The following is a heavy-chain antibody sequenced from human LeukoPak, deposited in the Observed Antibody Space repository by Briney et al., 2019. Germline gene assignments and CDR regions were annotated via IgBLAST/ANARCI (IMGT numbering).Heavy chain of an antibody. V-gene: IGHV1-2*02. D-gene: IGHD5-18*01. CDR3: ATGGGDSYGFVDF. Sequence: GASVKVSCMASGYTFTDYFIHWVRQAPGQGLEWMGWIDPNSGGTNSAQKFQGRVTLTRDTSIRTASMELRSLRSDDTALYYCATGGGDSYGFVDFRGQGTLVTVSS. CDR1: GYTFTDYF. J-gene: IGHJ4*02. CDR2: IDPNSGGT.